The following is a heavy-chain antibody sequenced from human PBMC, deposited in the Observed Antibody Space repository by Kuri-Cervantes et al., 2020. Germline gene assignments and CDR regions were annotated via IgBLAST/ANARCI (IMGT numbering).Heavy chain of an antibody. J-gene: IGHJ4*02. CDR2: IYSGGST. CDR3: ARERFRAYEGTYEN. D-gene: IGHD1-1*01. CDR1: GFTFSSYA. Sequence: GESLKISCAASGFTFSSYAMHWVRQAPGKGLEWVSVIYSGGSTYYADSVKGRFTISRDNSKNTLYLQMNSLRAEDTAVYYCARERFRAYEGTYENWGQGTLVTVSS. V-gene: IGHV3-53*01.